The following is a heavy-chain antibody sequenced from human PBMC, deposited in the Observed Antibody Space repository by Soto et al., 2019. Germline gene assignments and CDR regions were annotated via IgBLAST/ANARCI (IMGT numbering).Heavy chain of an antibody. CDR1: GYTFTSYG. CDR2: ISAYNGNT. CDR3: ARGQEDYDFWSGYPSTGYMDV. V-gene: IGHV1-18*01. Sequence: QVPLVQSGAEVKKPGASVKVSCKASGYTFTSYGISWVRQAPGQGLEWMGWISAYNGNTNYAQKLQGRVTMTTDTSTSTAYMELRSLRSDDTAVYYCARGQEDYDFWSGYPSTGYMDVWGKGTTVTVSS. J-gene: IGHJ6*03. D-gene: IGHD3-3*01.